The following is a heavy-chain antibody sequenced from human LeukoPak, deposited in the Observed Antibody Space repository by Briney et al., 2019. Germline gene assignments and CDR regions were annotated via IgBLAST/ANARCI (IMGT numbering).Heavy chain of an antibody. Sequence: APVMVSCKASGYTFTSYDINWVSQATGQGLEWMGWMNPNSGNTGYAQKFQGRVAMTGNTSISTAYMELSSLRSEDTAVYYCARGRMATIPWGQGTLVSVSS. D-gene: IGHD5-24*01. CDR2: MNPNSGNT. CDR1: GYTFTSYD. J-gene: IGHJ5*02. CDR3: ARGRMATIP. V-gene: IGHV1-8*01.